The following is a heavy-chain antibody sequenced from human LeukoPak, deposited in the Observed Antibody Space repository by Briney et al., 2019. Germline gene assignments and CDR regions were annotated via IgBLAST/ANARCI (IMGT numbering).Heavy chain of an antibody. J-gene: IGHJ4*02. CDR2: TSGSGVNS. CDR1: GFTLRSYD. Sequence: GGSLRLSCAASGFTLRSYDMSWVRQAPGKGLEWVAATSGSGVNSYYADSVRGRFSISRDNSQNTLYLQMDSLRAEDTALYYCAKEYSGYDFDYWGQGTLVTVSS. D-gene: IGHD5-12*01. CDR3: AKEYSGYDFDY. V-gene: IGHV3-23*01.